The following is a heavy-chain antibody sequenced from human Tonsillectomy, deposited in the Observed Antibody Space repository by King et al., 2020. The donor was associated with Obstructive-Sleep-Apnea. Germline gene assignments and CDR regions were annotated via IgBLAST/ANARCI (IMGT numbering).Heavy chain of an antibody. CDR1: GFTFSSYA. V-gene: IGHV3-30*04. J-gene: IGHJ4*02. Sequence: VQLVESGGGVVQPGRSLRLSCAASGFTFSSYAMHWVRQAPGKGLEWVAVISYDGSNKYYADSVKGRFTISRDNSKNTLYLQMNSLRAEDTALYYCARVRLVLPDYWGQGTLVTVSS. D-gene: IGHD6-6*01. CDR3: ARVRLVLPDY. CDR2: ISYDGSNK.